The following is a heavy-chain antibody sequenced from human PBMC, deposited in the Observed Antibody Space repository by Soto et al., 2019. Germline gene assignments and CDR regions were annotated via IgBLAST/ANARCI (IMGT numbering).Heavy chain of an antibody. CDR1: GGTFSSYA. CDR2: IIPIFGTA. Sequence: QVQLVQSGAEVKKPGSSVKVSCKASGGTFSSYAISWVRQAPGQGLEWMGGIIPIFGTANYAQKFQGRVTSTADEAPSTAYMELRSLRSEDTAVYYGARASGSNYSYYYGMDVWGQGTTVTVSS. D-gene: IGHD1-26*01. J-gene: IGHJ6*02. CDR3: ARASGSNYSYYYGMDV. V-gene: IGHV1-69*01.